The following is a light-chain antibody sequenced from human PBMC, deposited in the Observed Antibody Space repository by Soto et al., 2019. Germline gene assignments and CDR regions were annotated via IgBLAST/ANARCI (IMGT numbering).Light chain of an antibody. CDR2: DVS. CDR1: ISDIGTYNY. Sequence: QSALPQPASVSGSPGQSITISCTGSISDIGTYNYVSWYQQHPGKVPKLMIHDVSNRPSGISNRFSGSKSGNTASLTISGLQAEDEADYYCSSYTTSRTVIFGGGTKLTVI. CDR3: SSYTTSRTVI. J-gene: IGLJ2*01. V-gene: IGLV2-14*01.